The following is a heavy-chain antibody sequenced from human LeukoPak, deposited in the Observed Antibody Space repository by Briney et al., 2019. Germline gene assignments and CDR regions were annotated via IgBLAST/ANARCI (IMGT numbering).Heavy chain of an antibody. CDR2: IRSKAYGGTT. J-gene: IGHJ4*02. CDR3: TRGYSYDPFDY. CDR1: GFTFGDYA. D-gene: IGHD5-18*01. Sequence: GGSLRLSCTASGFTFGDYAMSWVRQAQGKGLEWVGFIRSKAYGGTTEYAASVKGRFTISRDDSKSIAYLQMNSLKTEDTAVYYCTRGYSYDPFDYWGQGTLVTVSS. V-gene: IGHV3-49*04.